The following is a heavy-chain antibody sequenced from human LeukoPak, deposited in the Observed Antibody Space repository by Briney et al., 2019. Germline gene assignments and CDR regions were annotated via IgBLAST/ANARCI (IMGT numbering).Heavy chain of an antibody. V-gene: IGHV3-33*01. Sequence: GGSLRLSCAASGFALNNYAMHWVRQAPGKGLEWVAVIWYDGSNEHYSDSVKGRFAISRDISKNTLYLQMNSLRAEDTAVYFCARDPGLRLDLWGQGTLLTVSS. D-gene: IGHD3-3*01. CDR3: ARDPGLRLDL. CDR1: GFALNNYA. J-gene: IGHJ4*02. CDR2: IWYDGSNE.